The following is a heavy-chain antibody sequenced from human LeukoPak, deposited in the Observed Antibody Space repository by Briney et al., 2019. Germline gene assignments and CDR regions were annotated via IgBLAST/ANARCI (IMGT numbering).Heavy chain of an antibody. CDR2: INGNGGNT. D-gene: IGHD6-6*01. CDR1: GFTFNNYA. V-gene: IGHV3-64*01. J-gene: IGHJ4*02. CDR3: ARGLPYSSSSGFFY. Sequence: GGSLRLSCAASGFTFNNYAMHWVRQAPGKGLEYVSAINGNGGNTYYTNSVKGRFTISRDNSKNTLYLQMGSLRAEDTAVYYCARGLPYSSSSGFFYWGQGTLVTVSS.